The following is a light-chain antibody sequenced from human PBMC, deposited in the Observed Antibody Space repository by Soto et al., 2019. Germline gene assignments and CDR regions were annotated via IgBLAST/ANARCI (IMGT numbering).Light chain of an antibody. J-gene: IGLJ3*02. V-gene: IGLV2-14*03. CDR3: SSYTSSYTWM. CDR2: GVT. Sequence: QSVLTQPASVSGSPGQSITISCSGTTNDVGGYNYVSWYQQHPGKAPKLLIYGVTDRPSGVSSRFSGSRSGNAASLTISGLQAEDEGDYYCSSYTSSYTWMFGGGTKGTVL. CDR1: TNDVGGYNY.